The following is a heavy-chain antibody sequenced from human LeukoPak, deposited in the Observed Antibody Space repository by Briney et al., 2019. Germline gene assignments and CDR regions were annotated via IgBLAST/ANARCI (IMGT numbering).Heavy chain of an antibody. V-gene: IGHV4-34*01. CDR1: GGSFSDYS. CDR3: ARPGSGNYYAY. D-gene: IGHD3-10*01. J-gene: IGHJ4*02. Sequence: SETLSLTCAVYGGSFSDYSWTWIRQPPGKGLEWIGTIYHTGSTYYNPSLKSRVTISVDTSKNQFSLKVSSVTAADTAVYYCARPGSGNYYAYWGQGTLVTVSS. CDR2: IYHTGST.